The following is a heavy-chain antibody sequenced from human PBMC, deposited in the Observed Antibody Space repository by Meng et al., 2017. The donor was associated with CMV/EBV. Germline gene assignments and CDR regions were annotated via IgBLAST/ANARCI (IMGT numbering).Heavy chain of an antibody. CDR3: ARGGDDFWSGYYDY. J-gene: IGHJ4*02. CDR2: IYYSGST. Sequence: SETLSLTCTVSGGSISSYYWSWIPQPPGKGLEWIGYIYYSGSTNYNPSLKSRVTISVDTSKNQFSLKLSSVTAADTAVYYCARGGDDFWSGYYDYWGQGTLVTVSS. D-gene: IGHD3-3*01. CDR1: GGSISSYY. V-gene: IGHV4-59*01.